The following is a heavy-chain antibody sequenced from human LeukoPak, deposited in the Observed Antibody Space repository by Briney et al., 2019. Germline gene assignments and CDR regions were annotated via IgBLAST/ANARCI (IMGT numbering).Heavy chain of an antibody. Sequence: PGGSLRLSCAASGFTFSSYSMNWVRQAPGKGLEWVSYISSSSSTIYYADSVKGRFTISRDNAENSLYLQMNSLRAEDTAVYYCARDWASSTSSIDYWGQGTLVTVSS. D-gene: IGHD2-2*01. CDR1: GFTFSSYS. V-gene: IGHV3-48*01. CDR2: ISSSSSTI. CDR3: ARDWASSTSSIDY. J-gene: IGHJ4*02.